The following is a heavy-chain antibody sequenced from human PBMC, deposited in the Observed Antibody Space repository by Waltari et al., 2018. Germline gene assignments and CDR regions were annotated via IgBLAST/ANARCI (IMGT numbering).Heavy chain of an antibody. CDR1: GFIVKPYY. J-gene: IGHJ2*01. Sequence: EVQLVESGGGLVQPGGSLRLPCAAPGFIVKPYYMGWVRHAPGKGLAWVSTIYIDGRTKYADSLKGRFTVSRHSSQNTLYLQMNSLRVEDTAIYYCARLKDYTDWYFDIWGRGTLVTVSA. V-gene: IGHV3-53*04. D-gene: IGHD4-4*01. CDR3: ARLKDYTDWYFDI. CDR2: IYIDGRT.